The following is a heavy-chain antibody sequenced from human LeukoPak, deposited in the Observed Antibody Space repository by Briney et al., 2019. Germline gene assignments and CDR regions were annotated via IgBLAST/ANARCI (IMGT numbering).Heavy chain of an antibody. J-gene: IGHJ4*02. CDR3: ARDQNDYGDYNY. D-gene: IGHD4-17*01. V-gene: IGHV1-2*06. CDR1: GYTFTGYY. Sequence: GASVKVSCKASGYTFTGYYMHWVRQAPGQGLEWMGRINPNSGGPNYAQKFQGRVTMTRDTSISTVYMELNRLRSDDTAIYYCARDQNDYGDYNYWGQGTLVTVSS. CDR2: INPNSGGP.